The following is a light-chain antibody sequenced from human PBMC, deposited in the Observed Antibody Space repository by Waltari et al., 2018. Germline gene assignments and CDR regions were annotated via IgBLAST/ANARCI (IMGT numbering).Light chain of an antibody. CDR1: QSISGY. CDR3: QVLVHWPLFT. J-gene: IGKJ3*01. Sequence: IVLTQSPATLSLSPGERATLSCRASQSISGYLAWYQQRPGQAPRLLMYETTKRATGNPASFSGSGSGTDFTLTISSLEPEDFSVYYWQVLVHWPLFTFGPGTKVDI. CDR2: ETT. V-gene: IGKV3-11*01.